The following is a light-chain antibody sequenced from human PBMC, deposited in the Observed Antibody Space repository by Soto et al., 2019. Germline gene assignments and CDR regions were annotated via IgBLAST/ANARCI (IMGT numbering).Light chain of an antibody. CDR3: SSYTTSGSLV. Sequence: QYVLTQPASVSGSPGQSITISCTGTSSDVGGYNYVSWYQQHPGKAPKLMIYDVSNRPSGVSNRFSGSKSGNTASLTISGLQAEDEADYYCSSYTTSGSLVFGGGTKLTVL. CDR1: SSDVGGYNY. J-gene: IGLJ2*01. V-gene: IGLV2-14*01. CDR2: DVS.